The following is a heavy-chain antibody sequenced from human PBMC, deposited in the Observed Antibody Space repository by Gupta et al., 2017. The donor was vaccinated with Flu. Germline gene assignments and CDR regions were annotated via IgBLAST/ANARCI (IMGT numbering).Heavy chain of an antibody. Sequence: VPLVESGGHVVQPGRSLTLSCTASGFTFSNYGMHWVRQAPGKGLEWVAVISYDGNTKYYADSVKGRFTLSRDNSENTLYLKMNSLRDEDTAVYDGAKEGSTSGSYQCHIDDWGQGTLVTVSS. CDR3: AKEGSTSGSYQCHIDD. CDR1: GFTFSNYG. CDR2: ISYDGNTK. V-gene: IGHV3-30*18. J-gene: IGHJ4*02. D-gene: IGHD3-22*01.